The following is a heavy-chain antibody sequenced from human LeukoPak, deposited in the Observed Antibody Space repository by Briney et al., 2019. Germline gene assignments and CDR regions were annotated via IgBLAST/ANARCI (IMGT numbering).Heavy chain of an antibody. CDR1: GFTFSNYL. D-gene: IGHD3-22*01. CDR2: IEQDGSEK. Sequence: GGSLRLSCAASGFTFSNYLMGWVRQAPGKGLERVANIEQDGSEKYYVDSVKGRFTISRDNAKNALSLQMNSLRVEDTAVYYCARAYYYDRSGYWGQGTLVTVSS. J-gene: IGHJ4*02. V-gene: IGHV3-7*04. CDR3: ARAYYYDRSGY.